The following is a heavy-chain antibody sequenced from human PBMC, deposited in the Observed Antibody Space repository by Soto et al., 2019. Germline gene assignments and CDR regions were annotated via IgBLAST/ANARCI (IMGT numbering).Heavy chain of an antibody. CDR3: AKGDYDILTGYKGRLYYMDV. Sequence: GGSLRLSCAASGFTFSSYAMSWVRQAPGKGLEWVSAISGSGGSTYYADSVKGRFTISRDNSKNTLYLQMNSLRAEDTAVYYYAKGDYDILTGYKGRLYYMDVWGKGTTVTVSS. J-gene: IGHJ6*03. D-gene: IGHD3-9*01. CDR1: GFTFSSYA. V-gene: IGHV3-23*01. CDR2: ISGSGGST.